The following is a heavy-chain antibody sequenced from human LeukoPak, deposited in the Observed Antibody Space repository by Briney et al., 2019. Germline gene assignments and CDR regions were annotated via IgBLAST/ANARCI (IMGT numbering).Heavy chain of an antibody. J-gene: IGHJ5*02. D-gene: IGHD2-15*01. V-gene: IGHV3-30*18. CDR3: AKDSPYCSGGSCYSGFDP. Sequence: PGGSLRLSCAASGFTFSSYGMHWVRHAPGKGLEWVAVISYDGSNKYYADSVKGRFTISRDNSKNTLYLQMNSLRAEDTAVYYCAKDSPYCSGGSCYSGFDPWGQGTLVTVSS. CDR1: GFTFSSYG. CDR2: ISYDGSNK.